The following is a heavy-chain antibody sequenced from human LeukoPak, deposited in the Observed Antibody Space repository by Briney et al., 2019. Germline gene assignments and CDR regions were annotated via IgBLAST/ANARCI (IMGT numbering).Heavy chain of an antibody. V-gene: IGHV3-21*01. J-gene: IGHJ4*02. D-gene: IGHD1-14*01. Sequence: PGGSLRLSCAASGFAFSSCGFNWVHQAPGKGLEWVSSIGPTGTGRYYADSVRGRFTISRDNAKNSMYLQMDSLRDEDTAVYYCATETIGRHYDYWGQGTLLTVSS. CDR3: ATETIGRHYDY. CDR2: IGPTGTGR. CDR1: GFAFSSCG.